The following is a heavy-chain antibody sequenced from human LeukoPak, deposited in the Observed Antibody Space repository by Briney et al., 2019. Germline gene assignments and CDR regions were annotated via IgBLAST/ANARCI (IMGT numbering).Heavy chain of an antibody. CDR3: AIGRTRWAD. D-gene: IGHD6-13*01. V-gene: IGHV3-23*01. CDR1: VFTFSNFD. CDR2: IRGRDDDT. Sequence: PGGSLRLSCAASVFTFSNFDMSWLRQAPGKGPEWVAGIRGRDDDTYYADSVEGRFTISRDNSRNILSLQMNGLRIDDTAVYYCAIGRTRWADWGQGTLVTVSS. J-gene: IGHJ1*01.